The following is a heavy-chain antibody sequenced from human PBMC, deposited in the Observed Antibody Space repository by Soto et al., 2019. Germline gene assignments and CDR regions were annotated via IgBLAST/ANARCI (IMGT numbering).Heavy chain of an antibody. CDR3: AVPGEGDCDY. CDR2: VYHSGTN. CDR1: GASIGTNNW. Sequence: QVQLQESGPGLVEPSGPLSLTCAVSGASIGTNNWWSWVRQPPGKGLEWIGEVYHSGTNNCNPSLKSRVTISIDNANNQVSRRLTSKTAADTAVYYCAVPGEGDCDYWSQGTLVTVSS. J-gene: IGHJ4*02. V-gene: IGHV4-4*02.